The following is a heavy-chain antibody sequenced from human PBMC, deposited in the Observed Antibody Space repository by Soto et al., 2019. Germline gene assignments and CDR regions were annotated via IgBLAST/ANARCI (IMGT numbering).Heavy chain of an antibody. V-gene: IGHV3-23*01. Sequence: PGGSLRLSCAASGFTFSSYAMIWVRQAPGKGLEWASAISGSGGSTYYADSVKGRFTISRDNSKNTLYLQMSSLRAEDTAVYYCAKDISRTNIMLSGPSGWSFQHWGQGTLVTVSS. CDR3: AKDISRTNIMLSGPSGWSFQH. D-gene: IGHD6-19*01. CDR1: GFTFSSYA. CDR2: ISGSGGST. J-gene: IGHJ1*01.